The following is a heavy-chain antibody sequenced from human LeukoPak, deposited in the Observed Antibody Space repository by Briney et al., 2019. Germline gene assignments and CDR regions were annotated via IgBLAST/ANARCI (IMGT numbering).Heavy chain of an antibody. CDR3: ARRRVLSVARALDY. Sequence: GGSLRLSCAATGFTFSSFTMNWVRQAPGKGLEWVSSISGTTDTIYYADSVKGRFTISRNNANNSVSLQMDSLRPEDAAVYFCARRRVLSVARALDYWGQGTLVTVSS. J-gene: IGHJ4*02. CDR2: ISGTTDTI. V-gene: IGHV3-48*04. D-gene: IGHD4/OR15-4a*01. CDR1: GFTFSSFT.